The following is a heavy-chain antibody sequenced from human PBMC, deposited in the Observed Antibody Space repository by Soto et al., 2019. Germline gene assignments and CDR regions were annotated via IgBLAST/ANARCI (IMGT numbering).Heavy chain of an antibody. CDR2: LYSGGST. CDR3: AVAPRGEQLLDFDY. J-gene: IGHJ4*02. CDR1: GFTVSSKY. Sequence: EVQLVESGGGLVQPGGSLRLSCVAYGFTVSSKYMSWVRQAPGKGLEWVSVLYSGGSTYYADSVRDRFNISRNNSRNTLYLQMSNLRVEDTAIYYCAVAPRGEQLLDFDYWGRGTLVTVSS. V-gene: IGHV3-66*01. D-gene: IGHD2-15*01.